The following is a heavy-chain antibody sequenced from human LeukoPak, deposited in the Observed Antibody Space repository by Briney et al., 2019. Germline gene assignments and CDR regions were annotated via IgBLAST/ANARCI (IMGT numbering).Heavy chain of an antibody. CDR3: ARGPEYISSSSSNWFDP. V-gene: IGHV1-8*01. J-gene: IGHJ5*02. CDR2: MNPNSGNT. CDR1: GYTFTSYD. D-gene: IGHD6-6*01. Sequence: ASVKVSCKASGYTFTSYDINWVRQATGQGLEWMGWMNPNSGNTGYAQKFQGRVTMTRNTSISTAYMELSSLRSEDTAVYYCARGPEYISSSSSNWFDPWGQGTLVTVSS.